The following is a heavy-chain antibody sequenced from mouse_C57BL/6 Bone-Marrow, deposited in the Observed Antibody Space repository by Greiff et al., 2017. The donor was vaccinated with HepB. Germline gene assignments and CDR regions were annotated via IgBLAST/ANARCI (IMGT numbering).Heavy chain of an antibody. D-gene: IGHD1-1*01. V-gene: IGHV1-69*01. CDR1: GYTFTSYW. J-gene: IGHJ1*03. Sequence: QVQLQQPGAELVMPGASVKLSCKASGYTFTSYWMHWVKQRPGQGLEWFGEIDPSDSYTNYNQKFKGKSTLTVDKSSSTAYMQLSSLTSEDSAVYYCARENYGGGYWYFDVWGTGTTVTVSS. CDR2: IDPSDSYT. CDR3: ARENYGGGYWYFDV.